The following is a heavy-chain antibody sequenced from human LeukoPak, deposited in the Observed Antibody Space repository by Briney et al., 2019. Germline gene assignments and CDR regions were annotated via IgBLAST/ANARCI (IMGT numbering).Heavy chain of an antibody. CDR1: GYTFTGYY. J-gene: IGHJ4*02. CDR3: ARGLVRGFVAPDY. D-gene: IGHD6-13*01. V-gene: IGHV1-2*02. CDR2: INPSSGGT. Sequence: ASVKVSCKPSGYTFTGYYMHWVRQAPGQGLEWMGWINPSSGGTNYAQKLQGRVTMTTDTSTSTAYMELRSLRSDDTAVYYCARGLVRGFVAPDYWGQGTLVTVSS.